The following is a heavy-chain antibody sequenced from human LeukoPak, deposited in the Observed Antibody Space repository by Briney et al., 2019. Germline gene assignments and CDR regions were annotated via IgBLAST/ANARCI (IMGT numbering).Heavy chain of an antibody. Sequence: SETLSLTCTVSGYSITSGYHWGWIRQFPGKGLEWIGTIYHSGSTFYNPSLQSRASISVDTSKNQFSLNLSSVTAADTAVYFCARGYSYAYYFDYWGQGTLVTVSS. CDR2: IYHSGST. CDR1: GYSITSGYH. D-gene: IGHD5-18*01. V-gene: IGHV4-38-2*02. CDR3: ARGYSYAYYFDY. J-gene: IGHJ4*02.